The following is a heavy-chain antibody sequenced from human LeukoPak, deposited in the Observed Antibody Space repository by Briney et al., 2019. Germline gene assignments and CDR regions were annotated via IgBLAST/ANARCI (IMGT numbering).Heavy chain of an antibody. J-gene: IGHJ6*03. Sequence: SETLSLTCTVSGGSISSYYWSWIRQPPGKGLEWIGYIYYSGSTNYNPSLKSRVTISVDTSKNQFSLKLSSVTAADTAVYYCARLSSSGWLPRPFYYYYYMDVWGKGTTVTISS. V-gene: IGHV4-59*08. CDR1: GGSISSYY. CDR3: ARLSSSGWLPRPFYYYYYMDV. D-gene: IGHD6-19*01. CDR2: IYYSGST.